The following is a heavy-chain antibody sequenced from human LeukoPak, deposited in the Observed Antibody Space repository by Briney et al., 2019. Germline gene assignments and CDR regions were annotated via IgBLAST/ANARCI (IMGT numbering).Heavy chain of an antibody. CDR2: MNPNSGNT. V-gene: IGHV1-8*01. J-gene: IGHJ6*02. Sequence: ASVKVSCKASGYTFTSYDINWVRQATGQGLEWMGWMNPNSGNTGYAQKFQGRVTMTRNTSISTAYMELSSLRSEDTAVYYCARGPSTTVLWGYYYYYGMDVWGQGTTVTVSS. CDR3: ARGPSTTVLWGYYYYYGMDV. CDR1: GYTFTSYD. D-gene: IGHD2-2*01.